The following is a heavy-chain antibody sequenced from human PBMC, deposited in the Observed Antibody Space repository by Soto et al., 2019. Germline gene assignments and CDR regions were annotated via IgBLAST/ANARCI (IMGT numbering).Heavy chain of an antibody. CDR2: IIPIFGTA. V-gene: IGHV1-69*13. Sequence: SVKVSCKASGGTFSSYAISWVRQAPGQGLEWMGGIIPIFGTANYAQKFQGRVTITADESTSTAYMELSSLRSEDTAVYYCARDSATMIVVVINDYYYGMDVWGQGTTVTVSS. D-gene: IGHD3-22*01. J-gene: IGHJ6*02. CDR1: GGTFSSYA. CDR3: ARDSATMIVVVINDYYYGMDV.